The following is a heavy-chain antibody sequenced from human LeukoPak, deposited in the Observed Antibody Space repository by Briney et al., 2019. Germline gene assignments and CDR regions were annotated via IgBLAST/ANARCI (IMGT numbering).Heavy chain of an antibody. CDR1: GFTFSSYW. V-gene: IGHV3-30*03. CDR3: ARDLSGSPEEYFDY. J-gene: IGHJ4*02. CDR2: ISYDGSNK. D-gene: IGHD2-15*01. Sequence: QPGGSLRLSCAASGFTFSSYWMSWVRQAPGKGLEWVAVISYDGSNKYYADSVKGRFTISRDNSKNTLYLQMNSLRAEDTAVYYCARDLSGSPEEYFDYWGQGTLVTVSS.